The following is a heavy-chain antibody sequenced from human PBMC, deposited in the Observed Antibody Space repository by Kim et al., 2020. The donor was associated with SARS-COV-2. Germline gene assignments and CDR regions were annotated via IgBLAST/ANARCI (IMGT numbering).Heavy chain of an antibody. D-gene: IGHD2-15*01. CDR2: ISYDGSNK. J-gene: IGHJ4*02. V-gene: IGHV3-30*04. Sequence: GGSLRLSCAASGFTFSSYAMHWVRQAPGKGLEWVAVISYDGSNKYYADSVKGRFTISRDNSKNTLYLQMNSLRAEDTAVYYCASGKHPTRRNDYWGQGTLVTVSS. CDR1: GFTFSSYA. CDR3: ASGKHPTRRNDY.